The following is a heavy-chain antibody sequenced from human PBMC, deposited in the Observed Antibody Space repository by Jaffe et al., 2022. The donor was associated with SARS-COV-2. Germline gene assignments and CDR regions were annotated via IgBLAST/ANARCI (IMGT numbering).Heavy chain of an antibody. Sequence: EVQLVESGGGLVNPGGSLRLSCAASGFTFSTYTMSWVRQAPGKGLEYVASINYNSDTKHYAESVKGRFTISRDNAKSSLFLQMSSLTFDDTAFYYCVKGDWREGWGQGTLVTVSS. V-gene: IGHV3-21*02. CDR3: VKGDWREG. CDR2: INYNSDTK. D-gene: IGHD2-21*01. CDR1: GFTFSTYT. J-gene: IGHJ4*02.